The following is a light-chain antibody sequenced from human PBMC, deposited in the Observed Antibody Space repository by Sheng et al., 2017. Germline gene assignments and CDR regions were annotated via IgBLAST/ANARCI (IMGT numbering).Light chain of an antibody. V-gene: IGLV2-14*03. CDR3: SSYTSSRTLV. J-gene: IGLJ3*02. CDR1: SSDVAAHHY. CDR2: DVT. Sequence: QSALTQPASVSGSPGQSITISCTGISSDVAAHHYVSWYQLHPDKAPRHMIFDVTNRPSGVSHRFSGSMSGNTASLTISGLQAEDEAAYYCSSYTSSRTLVFGGGTRLTVL.